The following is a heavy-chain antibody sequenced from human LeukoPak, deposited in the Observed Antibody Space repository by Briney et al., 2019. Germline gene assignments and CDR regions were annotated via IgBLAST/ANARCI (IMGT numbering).Heavy chain of an antibody. J-gene: IGHJ4*02. D-gene: IGHD6-19*01. Sequence: AETLSLTCTVSDGSMSNYYWSWLRQPPGKGLEWVRHIYCSGSTTYNPSLKRRVTIFLDASQNQILFKLRSVTTADTAVYYSARIYNSSQWLAPGDHWGQGTLVTVSS. CDR2: IYCSGST. CDR3: ARIYNSSQWLAPGDH. V-gene: IGHV4-59*01. CDR1: DGSMSNYY.